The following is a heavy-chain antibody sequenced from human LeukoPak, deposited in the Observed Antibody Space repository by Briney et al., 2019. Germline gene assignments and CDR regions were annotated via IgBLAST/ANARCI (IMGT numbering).Heavy chain of an antibody. CDR1: GGAISSYY. V-gene: IGHV4-4*07. CDR2: IYSSGST. Sequence: SETLSLTCTVSGGAISSYYWTWIRQPAGKGLEWIGRIYSSGSTNHNPSLKSRVTMSVDTSKNQFSLKLSSVTGADTAVYYCARGPEMATTYFDYWGQGILVTVSS. D-gene: IGHD5-24*01. J-gene: IGHJ4*02. CDR3: ARGPEMATTYFDY.